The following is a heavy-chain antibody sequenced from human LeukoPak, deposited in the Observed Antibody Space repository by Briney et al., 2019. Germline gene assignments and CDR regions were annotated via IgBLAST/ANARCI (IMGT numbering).Heavy chain of an antibody. CDR1: GGTFSSYA. Sequence: SVKVSCKASGGTFSSYAISWVRQAPGQGLEWMGGIIPIFGTANYAQKFQGRVTMTTDTSTSTAYMELRSLRSDDTAVYYCASLALGYDGWFDPWGQGTLVTVSS. CDR2: IIPIFGTA. CDR3: ASLALGYDGWFDP. D-gene: IGHD3-3*01. J-gene: IGHJ5*02. V-gene: IGHV1-69*05.